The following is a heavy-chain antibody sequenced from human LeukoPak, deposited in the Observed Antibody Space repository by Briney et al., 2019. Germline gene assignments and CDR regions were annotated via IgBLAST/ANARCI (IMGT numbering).Heavy chain of an antibody. D-gene: IGHD6-13*01. CDR3: AKLPGIAAAGPIDAFDI. J-gene: IGHJ3*02. Sequence: PSQTLSLTCTVSGGSISSSSYYWGWIRQPPGKGLEWIGSIYYSGSTYYNPSLKSRVTISVDTSKNQFSLKLSSVTAADTAVYYCAKLPGIAAAGPIDAFDIWGQGTMVTVSS. CDR1: GGSISSSSYY. V-gene: IGHV4-39*01. CDR2: IYYSGST.